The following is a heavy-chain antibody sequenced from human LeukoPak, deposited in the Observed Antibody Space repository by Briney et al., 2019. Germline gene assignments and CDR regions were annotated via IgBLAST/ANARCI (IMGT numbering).Heavy chain of an antibody. V-gene: IGHV1-8*01. CDR3: ARGHYGGNRYFDI. CDR1: GYTFRSYE. Sequence: ASVTVSCKSSGYTFRSYEINWVRQAPGQGLEWVGWIHPNSGKTGYAQKLQGRVTMTRDTSTETAFMELSSLKFDDTAIFYCARGHYGGNRYFDIWGQGTLVTVSS. J-gene: IGHJ4*02. CDR2: IHPNSGKT. D-gene: IGHD4-23*01.